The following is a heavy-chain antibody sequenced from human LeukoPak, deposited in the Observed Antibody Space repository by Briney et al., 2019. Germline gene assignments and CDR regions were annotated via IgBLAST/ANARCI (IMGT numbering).Heavy chain of an antibody. CDR1: GYTFTSYG. CDR2: ISTCNGNT. J-gene: IGHJ4*02. CDR3: ARGRGSTSRY. D-gene: IGHD5-12*01. Sequence: GASVKVSCKASGYTFTSYGITWGRQAPGQGLEWMGWISTCNGNTNYAQNLQGRVTMTADTSTSTAYMELRSLISDDTAVYYCARGRGSTSRYWGPGTLVTVSS. V-gene: IGHV1-18*01.